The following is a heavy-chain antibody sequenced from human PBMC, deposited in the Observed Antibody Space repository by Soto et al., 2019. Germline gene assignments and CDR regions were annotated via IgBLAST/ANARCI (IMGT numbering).Heavy chain of an antibody. CDR3: ARGSGYHDSSAFFC. CDR1: GYPFTSYG. Sequence: QVQLVQSGGEVKKPGASVKVSCKASGYPFTSYGISWVRQAPGQGLEWMGWISAYNGNTNYAQKFQDRITMTTHTSTTTAYMELRSLRSDDTAVYYCARGSGYHDSSAFFCWGQGTLVTVSS. J-gene: IGHJ4*02. V-gene: IGHV1-18*01. D-gene: IGHD3-22*01. CDR2: ISAYNGNT.